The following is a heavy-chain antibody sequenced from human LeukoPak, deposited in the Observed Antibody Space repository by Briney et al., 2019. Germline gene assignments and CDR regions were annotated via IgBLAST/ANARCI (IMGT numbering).Heavy chain of an antibody. CDR2: IIPILGIA. CDR1: GGTFSSYA. V-gene: IGHV1-69*04. Sequence: SVKVSCKASGGTFSSYASSWVRQAPGQGLEWVGRIIPILGIANYAQKFQGRVTITADKSTSTADMELSSLRSEDTAVYYCARVGDYGDSSEYFQHWGPGTLVTVSS. J-gene: IGHJ1*01. D-gene: IGHD4-17*01. CDR3: ARVGDYGDSSEYFQH.